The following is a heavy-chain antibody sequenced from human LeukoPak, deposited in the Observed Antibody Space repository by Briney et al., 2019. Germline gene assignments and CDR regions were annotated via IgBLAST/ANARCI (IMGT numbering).Heavy chain of an antibody. CDR2: IYSGGTT. Sequence: PGGSLRLSCAASGFTVSSNYMTWVRQAPGKGLEWVSVIYSGGTTEYADSVKGRFTISRDNSKNTLYVQMNSLRAEDTAVYYCARGPSQTTFGVISKHFFDYWGQGTLVTVSS. CDR3: ARGPSQTTFGVISKHFFDY. CDR1: GFTVSSNY. D-gene: IGHD3-3*01. V-gene: IGHV3-53*01. J-gene: IGHJ4*02.